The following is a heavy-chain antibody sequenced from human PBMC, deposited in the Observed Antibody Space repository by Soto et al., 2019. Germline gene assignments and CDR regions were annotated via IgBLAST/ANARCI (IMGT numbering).Heavy chain of an antibody. D-gene: IGHD2-21*01. V-gene: IGHV2-70*01. CDR2: INWDNNE. CDR1: GFSLSTLGTC. Sequence: SGPTLVNPTQTLILTCTFSGFSLSTLGTCVAWIRQPPGKALEWLALINWDNNEYYSTSLKTRLTISRDTSKNQVVLTMTNVDPVDTATYYCARIPHYSDSYYMDYWGQGTLVTVSS. J-gene: IGHJ4*02. CDR3: ARIPHYSDSYYMDY.